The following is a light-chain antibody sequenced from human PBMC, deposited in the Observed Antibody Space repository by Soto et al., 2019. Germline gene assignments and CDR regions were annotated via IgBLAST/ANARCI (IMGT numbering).Light chain of an antibody. J-gene: IGKJ1*01. Sequence: DIQLTQSPCFLSASVGDRVTITCRASQGISSDLARYQHKPGKAPKLLIHAASTLASGIPARFSGSGSGTEFTLTISSLQPEDFATYYCQQFNNYPRTFGQGTKVDIK. V-gene: IGKV1-9*01. CDR1: QGISSD. CDR2: AAS. CDR3: QQFNNYPRT.